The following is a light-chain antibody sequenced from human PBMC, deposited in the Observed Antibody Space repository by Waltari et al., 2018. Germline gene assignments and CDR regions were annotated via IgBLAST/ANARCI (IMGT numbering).Light chain of an antibody. CDR2: GKN. CDR3: NSRDSSGNHLV. CDR1: SLRSYY. J-gene: IGLJ2*01. Sequence: SSELTPYPAVSVALGQTVRITCQGDSLRSYYASWYQQKPGQAPVLVIYGKNNRPSGIPDRFSGSSSGNTASLTITGAQAEDEADYYCNSRDSSGNHLVFGGGTKLTVL. V-gene: IGLV3-19*01.